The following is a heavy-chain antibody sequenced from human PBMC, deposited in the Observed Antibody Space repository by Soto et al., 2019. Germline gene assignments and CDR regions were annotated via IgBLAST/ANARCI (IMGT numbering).Heavy chain of an antibody. CDR1: GYSFTSYW. Sequence: ASLKISCKGSGYSFTSYWIGWVRQMPGKGLEWMGIIYPGDSDTRYSPSFQGQVTISADKSISTAYLQWSSLKASDTAMYYCARHVGKLWLLGASYYYGMDVWGQGTTVTGSS. CDR2: IYPGDSDT. CDR3: ARHVGKLWLLGASYYYGMDV. J-gene: IGHJ6*02. D-gene: IGHD5-18*01. V-gene: IGHV5-51*01.